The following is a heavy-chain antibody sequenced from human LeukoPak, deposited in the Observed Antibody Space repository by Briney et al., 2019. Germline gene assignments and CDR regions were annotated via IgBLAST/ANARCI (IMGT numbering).Heavy chain of an antibody. CDR1: GFIFSSYA. Sequence: GGSLRLSCAASGFIFSSYAMHWVRQAPGKGLECVAVISYDGNNKYYADSVKGRFTISRDNSKNTLYLQMNSLRVEDTAEYYCARDRDSSSSSAWYGTDVWGQGTTVTVSS. J-gene: IGHJ6*02. V-gene: IGHV3-30-3*01. CDR3: ARDRDSSSSSAWYGTDV. CDR2: ISYDGNNK. D-gene: IGHD6-6*01.